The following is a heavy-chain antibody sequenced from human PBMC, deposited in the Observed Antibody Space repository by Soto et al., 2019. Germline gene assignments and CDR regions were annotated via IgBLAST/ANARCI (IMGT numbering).Heavy chain of an antibody. J-gene: IGHJ4*02. V-gene: IGHV3-23*01. CDR3: AKDKMEQWLVGGYYDY. CDR2: TIDSGGRS. D-gene: IGHD6-19*01. CDR1: GFTFSSHA. Sequence: LRLSCAASGFTFSSHAMSWVRQAPGKGLEWVSSTIDSGGRSYHADSVRGRFTISRDNSKNTLYLQMNSLRADDTAIYYCAKDKMEQWLVGGYYDYWGQGALVTVSS.